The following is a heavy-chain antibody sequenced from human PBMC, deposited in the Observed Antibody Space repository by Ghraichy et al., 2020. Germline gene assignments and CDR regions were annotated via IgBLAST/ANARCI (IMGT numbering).Heavy chain of an antibody. V-gene: IGHV3-23*01. Sequence: GGSLRLSCAASGFTFSSYAMSWVRQAPGKGLEWVSAISGSGGSTYYADSVKGRFTISRDNSKNTLYLQMNSLRAEDTAVYYCAKQPLFDYYDSSGYYDYWGQGTLVTVSS. CDR1: GFTFSSYA. J-gene: IGHJ4*02. CDR2: ISGSGGST. D-gene: IGHD3-22*01. CDR3: AKQPLFDYYDSSGYYDY.